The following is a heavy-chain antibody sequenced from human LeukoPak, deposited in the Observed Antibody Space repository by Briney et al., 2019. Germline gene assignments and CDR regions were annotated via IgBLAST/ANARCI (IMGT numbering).Heavy chain of an antibody. D-gene: IGHD2-15*01. Sequence: GGSLRLSCAASGFTFSSYSMNWLRQAPGKGLEWVSYISSSSSTIYYADSVKGRFTISRDNAKNSLYLQMNSLRDEDTAVYYCAREDIVVVVAATYYYYYGMDVWGQGTTVTVSS. CDR3: AREDIVVVVAATYYYYYGMDV. CDR2: ISSSSSTI. V-gene: IGHV3-48*02. J-gene: IGHJ6*02. CDR1: GFTFSSYS.